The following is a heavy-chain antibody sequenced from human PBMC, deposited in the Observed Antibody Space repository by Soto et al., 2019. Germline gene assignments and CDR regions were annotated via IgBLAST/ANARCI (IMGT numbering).Heavy chain of an antibody. CDR2: ISWNSGSI. CDR3: AKDLVLRSHTNGIYGMDV. J-gene: IGHJ6*02. CDR1: GFTFDDYA. D-gene: IGHD4-17*01. V-gene: IGHV3-9*01. Sequence: GGSLRLSCAASGFTFDDYAMHWVRQAPGKGLEWVSGISWNSGSIGYADSVKGRFTISRDNAKNSLYLQMNSLRAEDTALYYCAKDLVLRSHTNGIYGMDVWGQGTTVTVSS.